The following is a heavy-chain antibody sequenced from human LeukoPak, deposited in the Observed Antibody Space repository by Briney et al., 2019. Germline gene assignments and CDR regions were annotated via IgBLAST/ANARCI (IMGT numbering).Heavy chain of an antibody. D-gene: IGHD3-9*01. J-gene: IGHJ4*02. V-gene: IGHV3-48*03. CDR3: ARVGYDILTGYYAIDY. CDR1: GFTFSSYE. Sequence: GGSLRLSCAASGFTFSSYEMNWVRQAPGKGLEWVSYISSSGSAIYYADSVKGRFTVSRDNAKNSLYLQMNSLRAEDTAVYYCARVGYDILTGYYAIDYWGQGTLVTVSS. CDR2: ISSSGSAI.